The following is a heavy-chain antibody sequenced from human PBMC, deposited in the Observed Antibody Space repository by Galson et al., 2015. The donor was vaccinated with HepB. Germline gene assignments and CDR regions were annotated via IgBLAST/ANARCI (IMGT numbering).Heavy chain of an antibody. Sequence: SLRLSCAASGFAFSNYAMNWVRQAPGKGLEWVSGISSSGGSTYYTDSVKGRFTISRDNSKNTLYLQMSSLRAEDTAVYYCAKVGYYDSLYYFDYWGQGTLVTVSS. J-gene: IGHJ4*02. D-gene: IGHD3-22*01. CDR1: GFAFSNYA. CDR3: AKVGYYDSLYYFDY. V-gene: IGHV3-23*01. CDR2: ISSSGGST.